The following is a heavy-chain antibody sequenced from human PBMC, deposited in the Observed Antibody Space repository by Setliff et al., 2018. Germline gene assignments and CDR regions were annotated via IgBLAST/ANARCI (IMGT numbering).Heavy chain of an antibody. J-gene: IGHJ4*01. CDR1: DDSFTSSRYY. CDR2: ISYSGTP. Sequence: SETLSLTCTVSDDSFTSSRYYWGWIRQAPGSGLEWIGSISYSGTPYYNASVESRVTISINTSRNQFSLELRSVTVADTATYYCVRPGGTTVVARHFDYWGSGILVTVS. D-gene: IGHD2-15*01. V-gene: IGHV4-39*01. CDR3: VRPGGTTVVARHFDY.